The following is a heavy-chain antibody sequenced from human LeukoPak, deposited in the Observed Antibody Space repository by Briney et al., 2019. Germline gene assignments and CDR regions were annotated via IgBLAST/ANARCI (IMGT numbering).Heavy chain of an antibody. D-gene: IGHD2-2*01. J-gene: IGHJ5*02. CDR3: ARIRISSTSQNYFDP. Sequence: SETLSLTCTVSGGSISSSSYYWGWIRQPPGTGLEWIGSICYSGSTYYNPSLKSRVDISFDTSKNQFSLRMTSVTAADSAIYFSARIRISSTSQNYFDPWGQGTLVTVSS. V-gene: IGHV4-39*07. CDR1: GGSISSSSYY. CDR2: ICYSGST.